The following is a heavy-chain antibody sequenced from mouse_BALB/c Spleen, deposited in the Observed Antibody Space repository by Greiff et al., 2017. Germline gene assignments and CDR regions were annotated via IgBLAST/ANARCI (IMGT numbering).Heavy chain of an antibody. CDR2: ISYSGST. Sequence: EVQRVESGPSLVKPSHTLSLTCSVTGDSITSGYWNWFRKYPGNKLEYMGYISYSGSTYYNPSLKSRISITRDTSKNQYYLQWNSVTTEDTATYYCASTNVNYGAMDDWGQGTSVTVSS. J-gene: IGHJ4*01. V-gene: IGHV3-8*02. CDR1: GDSITSGY. D-gene: IGHD2-1*01. CDR3: ASTNVNYGAMDD.